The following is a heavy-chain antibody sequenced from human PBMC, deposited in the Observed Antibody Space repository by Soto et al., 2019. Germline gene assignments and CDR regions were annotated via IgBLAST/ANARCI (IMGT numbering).Heavy chain of an antibody. Sequence: QMHLVQSGPEVKRPGTSLKVSCKASGFTFSSSAVQWVRQARGQRLEWIGWIVLGNGNTNYAQKFQERVTITRDMSTSTAYMEVRSLTSEDTAAYYCATRIGNIGWYWLDTWGQGTLVTVSS. CDR2: IVLGNGNT. J-gene: IGHJ5*02. CDR1: GFTFSSSA. CDR3: ATRIGNIGWYWLDT. D-gene: IGHD6-19*01. V-gene: IGHV1-58*01.